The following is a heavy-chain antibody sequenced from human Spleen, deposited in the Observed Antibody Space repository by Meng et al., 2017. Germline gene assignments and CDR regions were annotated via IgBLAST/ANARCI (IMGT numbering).Heavy chain of an antibody. Sequence: QVQLQESGPGLVKPSQTLSLTCTFSGGSISSGDYYWSWIRQPPGKGLEWIGYIYYSGSTYYNPPLKSRVTISVDTSKNQFSLKLSSVTAADTAVYYCARAGDYYDSSGYYPRLYYFDYWGQGTLVTVSS. CDR3: ARAGDYYDSSGYYPRLYYFDY. D-gene: IGHD3-22*01. CDR2: IYYSGST. J-gene: IGHJ4*02. V-gene: IGHV4-30-4*01. CDR1: GGSISSGDYY.